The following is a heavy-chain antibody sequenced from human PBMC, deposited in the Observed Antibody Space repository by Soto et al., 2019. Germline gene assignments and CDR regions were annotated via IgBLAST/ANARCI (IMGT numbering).Heavy chain of an antibody. V-gene: IGHV5-51*01. D-gene: IGHD2-2*01. J-gene: IGHJ5*02. CDR1: GYSFTSYW. Sequence: RGESLKISCKGSGYSFTSYWIGWVRQMPGKGLEWMGIIYPGDSDTRYSPSFQGQVTISADKSISTAYLQWSSLKASDTAMYYCARRGYCSSTSCLNWFDPWGQGTLVTVSS. CDR2: IYPGDSDT. CDR3: ARRGYCSSTSCLNWFDP.